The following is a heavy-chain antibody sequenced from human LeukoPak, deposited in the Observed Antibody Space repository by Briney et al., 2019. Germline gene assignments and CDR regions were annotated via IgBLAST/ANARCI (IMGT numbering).Heavy chain of an antibody. CDR1: GGSISSYY. CDR2: IYYSGST. Sequence: PSETLSLTCTVSGGSISSYYWSWIRQPPGKGLEWIGYIYYSGSTNYNPSLKSRVTISVDTSKNQFSLKLSSVTAADTAVYYCARDTYYYDSSGYPHYYYGMDVWGQGTTVTVSS. J-gene: IGHJ6*02. D-gene: IGHD3-22*01. V-gene: IGHV4-59*12. CDR3: ARDTYYYDSSGYPHYYYGMDV.